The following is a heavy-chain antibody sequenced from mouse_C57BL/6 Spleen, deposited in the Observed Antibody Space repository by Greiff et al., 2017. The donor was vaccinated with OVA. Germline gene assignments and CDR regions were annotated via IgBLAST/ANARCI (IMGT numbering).Heavy chain of an antibody. CDR2: INPNNGGT. V-gene: IGHV1-18*01. CDR1: GYTFTDYN. J-gene: IGHJ2*01. D-gene: IGHD1-1*01. CDR3: ARRTTVVAYYFDY. Sequence: VHVKQSGPELVKPGASVKIPCKASGYTFTDYNMDWVKQSHGKSLEWIGDINPNNGGTIYNQKFKGKATLTVDKSSSTAYMELRSLTSEDTAVYYCARRTTVVAYYFDYWGQGTTLTVSS.